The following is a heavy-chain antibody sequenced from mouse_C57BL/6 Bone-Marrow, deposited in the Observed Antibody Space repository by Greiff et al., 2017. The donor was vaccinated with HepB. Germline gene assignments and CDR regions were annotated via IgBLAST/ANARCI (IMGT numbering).Heavy chain of an antibody. V-gene: IGHV5-16*01. J-gene: IGHJ2*01. CDR3: AREGTTVVAPFDY. Sequence: EVQLQQSEGGLVQPGSSMKLSCTASGFTFSDYYMAWVRQVPEKGLEWVANINYDGSSTYYLDSLKSRFIISRDNAKNILYLQMSSLKSEDTATYYCAREGTTVVAPFDYWGQGTTLTVSS. CDR1: GFTFSDYY. CDR2: INYDGSST. D-gene: IGHD1-1*01.